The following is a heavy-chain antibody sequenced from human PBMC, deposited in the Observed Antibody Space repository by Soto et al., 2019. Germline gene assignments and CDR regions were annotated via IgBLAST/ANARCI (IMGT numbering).Heavy chain of an antibody. CDR3: ATRMTTAPY. J-gene: IGHJ4*02. CDR2: IYSGGGT. Sequence: EVRLVQSGGGLVQPGGSLRLSCAASLFIVSDNYMSWVRQAPGKGLEWVSRIYSGGGTDYAESVKGRFTISRDNSKNTLYLKMNSLKAEDTGIYYCATRMTTAPYWGQGTVVTVSS. D-gene: IGHD4-17*01. CDR1: LFIVSDNY. V-gene: IGHV3-66*01.